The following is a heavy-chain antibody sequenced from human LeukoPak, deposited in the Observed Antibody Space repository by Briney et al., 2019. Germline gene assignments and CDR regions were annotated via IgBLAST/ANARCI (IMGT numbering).Heavy chain of an antibody. CDR2: ISGSGGST. Sequence: GGSLRLSCAASGFTFSSYAMSWVRQAPGKGLERVSAISGSGGSTYYADSVKGRFTISRDNSKNTLYLQMNSLRAEDTAVYYCAMYYYDSSGYYRTDPFDYWGQGTLVTVSS. CDR1: GFTFSSYA. V-gene: IGHV3-23*01. J-gene: IGHJ4*02. D-gene: IGHD3-22*01. CDR3: AMYYYDSSGYYRTDPFDY.